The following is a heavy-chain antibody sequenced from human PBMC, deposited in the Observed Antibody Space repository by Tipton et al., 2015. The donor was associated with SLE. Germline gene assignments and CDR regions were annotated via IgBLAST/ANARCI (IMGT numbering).Heavy chain of an antibody. CDR3: ARSPVDYWNGYSA. D-gene: IGHD3-3*01. CDR1: GFTFSNYA. Sequence: SLRLSCVASGFTFSNYAMSWVRQAPGKGLEWISAITGGGDRTYYKDSVKGRFTISRDNSKDSLYLQMNALRAEDTAVYYCARSPVDYWNGYSAWGQGTLVAVSS. V-gene: IGHV3-23*01. J-gene: IGHJ4*02. CDR2: ITGGGDRT.